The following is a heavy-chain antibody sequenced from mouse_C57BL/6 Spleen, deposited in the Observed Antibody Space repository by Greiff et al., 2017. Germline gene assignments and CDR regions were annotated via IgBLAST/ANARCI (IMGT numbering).Heavy chain of an antibody. V-gene: IGHV1-15*01. D-gene: IGHD1-1*01. CDR3: TRWHYYGSSPHYYAMDY. CDR2: IAPETGGT. J-gene: IGHJ4*01. Sequence: VQLQESGAELVRPGASVTLSCKASGYTFTDYEMHWVKQTPVHGLEWIGAIAPETGGTAYHQKFKGKAILTADKSSSTAYMELRSLTSEDSAVYYCTRWHYYGSSPHYYAMDYWGQGTSVTVSS. CDR1: GYTFTDYE.